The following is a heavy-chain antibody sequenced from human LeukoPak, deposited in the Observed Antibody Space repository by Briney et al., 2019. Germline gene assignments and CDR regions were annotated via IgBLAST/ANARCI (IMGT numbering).Heavy chain of an antibody. J-gene: IGHJ6*03. CDR1: GFTFSSFA. Sequence: GRSLRLSCAASGFTFSSFALHWVRRAPGKGLEWVAFISYDGSNKYYADSVKGRFTISRDNSKNTLYLQMNSLRAEDTAVYYCARGHYYMDVWGKGTTVTVSS. V-gene: IGHV3-30*04. CDR2: ISYDGSNK. CDR3: ARGHYYMDV.